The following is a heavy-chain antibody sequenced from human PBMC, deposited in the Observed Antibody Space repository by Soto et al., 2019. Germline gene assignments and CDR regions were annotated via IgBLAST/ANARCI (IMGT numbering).Heavy chain of an antibody. V-gene: IGHV2-5*01. D-gene: IGHD6-19*01. CDR1: GFSLSTRGVA. CDR3: SHTFGSRWYQAYIFY. J-gene: IGHJ4*02. CDR2: IYWNDEK. Sequence: SGPTLVNPTQTLTLPCPFSGFSLSTRGVAVGWIRQPPGKALEWLALIYWNDEKLYRPSLKSRLTITKDTSKNQVVLTVTNMDPVDTATYYCSHTFGSRWYQAYIFYWGQGTLVTVSS.